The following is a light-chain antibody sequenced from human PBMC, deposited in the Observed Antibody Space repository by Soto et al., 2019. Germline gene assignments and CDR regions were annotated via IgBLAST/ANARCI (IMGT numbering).Light chain of an antibody. CDR2: DVT. CDR3: SSSTSSSHYV. Sequence: QSALTQPASVSGSPGQSITISCTGTSSDVAGYNYVSWYQQHPNTAPKFMIYDVTNRPSGVSNRFSGSKSGNTASLTISGLQAEDEADYYCSSSTSSSHYVFGTGTKLTVL. J-gene: IGLJ1*01. CDR1: SSDVAGYNY. V-gene: IGLV2-14*01.